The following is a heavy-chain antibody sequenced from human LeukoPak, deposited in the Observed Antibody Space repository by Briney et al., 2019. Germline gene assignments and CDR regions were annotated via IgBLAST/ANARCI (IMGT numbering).Heavy chain of an antibody. CDR2: ISGSGGST. CDR3: ASPVRDRYCSGGSCYSPFDF. D-gene: IGHD2-15*01. J-gene: IGHJ4*02. V-gene: IGHV3-23*01. Sequence: PGGSLRLSCAASGFTFSSYAMSWVRQAPGKGLEWVSAISGSGGSTYYADSVKGRFTISRDNSKNTLYLQLNSLRAEDTAVYYCASPVRDRYCSGGSCYSPFDFWGQGTLVTVSS. CDR1: GFTFSSYA.